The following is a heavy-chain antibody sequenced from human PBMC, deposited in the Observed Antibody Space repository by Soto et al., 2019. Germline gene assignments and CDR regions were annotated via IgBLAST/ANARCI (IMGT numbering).Heavy chain of an antibody. D-gene: IGHD3-10*01. CDR3: AKEEDYYGSGDNGMDV. CDR2: ISGSGGST. J-gene: IGHJ6*02. Sequence: GGSLRLSCAASGFTFSSYAMSWVRQAPGKGLEWVSAISGSGGSTYYADSVKGRFTISRDNSKNTLYLQMNSLRAEDTAVYYCAKEEDYYGSGDNGMDVWGQGTTVTVSS. CDR1: GFTFSSYA. V-gene: IGHV3-23*01.